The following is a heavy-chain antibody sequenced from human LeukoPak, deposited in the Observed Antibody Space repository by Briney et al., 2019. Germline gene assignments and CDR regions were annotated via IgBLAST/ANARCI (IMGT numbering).Heavy chain of an antibody. CDR2: MYTSGST. V-gene: IGHV4-61*02. J-gene: IGHJ6*03. D-gene: IGHD3-10*01. CDR3: ARGTTMVRGAYYYYYTDV. Sequence: PSETLSLTCTVSGGSISSGSYYWSWIRQPAGKGLEWIGRMYTSGSTNYNPSLESRVTISVDTSKNQFSLKLSSVTAADTAVYYCARGTTMVRGAYYYYYTDVWGKGTTVTVSS. CDR1: GGSISSGSYY.